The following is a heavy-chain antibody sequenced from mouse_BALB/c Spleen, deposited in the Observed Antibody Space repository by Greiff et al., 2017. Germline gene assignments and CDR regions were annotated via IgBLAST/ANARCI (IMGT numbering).Heavy chain of an antibody. V-gene: IGHV3-2*02. CDR3: ARGWGFDY. CDR1: GYSITSDYA. J-gene: IGHJ2*01. Sequence: DVQLQESGPGLVKPSQSLSLTCTVTGYSITSDYAWNWIRQFPGNKLEWMGYISYSGSTSYNPSLKSRISITRDTSKNQFFLQLNSVTTEDTATYYCARGWGFDYWGQGTTLTVSS. D-gene: IGHD1-1*02. CDR2: ISYSGST.